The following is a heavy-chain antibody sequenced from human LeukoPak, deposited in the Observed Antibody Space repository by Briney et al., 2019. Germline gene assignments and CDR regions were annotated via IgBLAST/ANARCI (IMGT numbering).Heavy chain of an antibody. J-gene: IGHJ5*02. Sequence: PSETLSLTCAVYGGSFSGYYWSWIRQPPGKGLEWIGEINHSGSTNYNPSPKSRVTISVDTSKNQFSLKLSSVTAADTAVYYCARGATMVRGVIISRWFDPWGQGTLVTVSS. V-gene: IGHV4-34*01. CDR2: INHSGST. D-gene: IGHD3-10*01. CDR1: GGSFSGYY. CDR3: ARGATMVRGVIISRWFDP.